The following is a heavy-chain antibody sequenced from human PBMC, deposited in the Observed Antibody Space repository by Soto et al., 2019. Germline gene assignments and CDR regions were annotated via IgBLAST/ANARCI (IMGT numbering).Heavy chain of an antibody. D-gene: IGHD6-19*01. J-gene: IGHJ6*03. CDR3: TSSSGWYNYYYYYMDV. CDR2: IRSKANSYAT. Sequence: GGSLRLSCAASGFPFSGFAMLWVRQASGKGLEWVGRIRSKANSYATAYAASVRGRFTISRDNSKNTAYLQMNSRKTEDTAVYYCTSSSGWYNYYYYYMDVWGKGTTVTVSS. V-gene: IGHV3-73*01. CDR1: GFPFSGFA.